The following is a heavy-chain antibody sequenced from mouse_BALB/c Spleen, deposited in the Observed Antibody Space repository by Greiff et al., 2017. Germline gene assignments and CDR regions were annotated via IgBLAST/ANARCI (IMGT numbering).Heavy chain of an antibody. CDR3: ARDFTTAYYFDY. CDR1: GYTFTNYW. J-gene: IGHJ2*01. CDR2: IYPGGGYT. Sequence: QVQLQQSGAELVRPGTSVKISCKASGYTFTNYWLGWVKQRPGHGLEWIGDIYPGGGYTNYNEKFKGKATLTADTSSSTAYMQLSSLTSEDSAVYFCARDFTTAYYFDYWGQGTTLTVSS. V-gene: IGHV1-63*02. D-gene: IGHD1-2*01.